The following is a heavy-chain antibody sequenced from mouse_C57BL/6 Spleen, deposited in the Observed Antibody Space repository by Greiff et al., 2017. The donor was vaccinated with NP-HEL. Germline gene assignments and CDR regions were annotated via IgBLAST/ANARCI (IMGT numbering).Heavy chain of an antibody. CDR3: ARHEVPFYYGNYGGFAY. CDR1: GYTFTEYT. CDR2: FYPGSGSI. D-gene: IGHD2-1*01. Sequence: VQLQQSGAELVKPGASVKLSCKASGYTFTEYTIHWVKQRSGQGLEWIGWFYPGSGSIKYNEKFKDKATLTADKSSSTVYMELSRLTSEDSAVYFCARHEVPFYYGNYGGFAYWGQGTLVTVSA. J-gene: IGHJ3*01. V-gene: IGHV1-62-2*01.